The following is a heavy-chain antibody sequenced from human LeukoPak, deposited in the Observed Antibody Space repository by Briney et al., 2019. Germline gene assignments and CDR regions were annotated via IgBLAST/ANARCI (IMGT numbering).Heavy chain of an antibody. D-gene: IGHD5-18*01. CDR2: ISGGGGTT. J-gene: IGHJ4*02. V-gene: IGHV3-23*01. Sequence: GRSLRLSCAASGFTSSNYVMSWVRQAPGKGLEWVSTISGGGGTTYHADSVKGRFTISRDNGKNTLYLQMNSLRVEDTALYYCAKGDSAMIRRYYFDYWGQGTLVTVSS. CDR3: AKGDSAMIRRYYFDY. CDR1: GFTSSNYV.